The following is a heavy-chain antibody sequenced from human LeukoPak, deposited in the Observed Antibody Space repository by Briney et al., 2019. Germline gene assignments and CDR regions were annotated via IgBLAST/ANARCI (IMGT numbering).Heavy chain of an antibody. CDR1: GYTFTSYG. D-gene: IGHD2-15*01. Sequence: ASVKVSYKASGYTFTSYGISWVRQAPGQGLEWMGWISAYNGNTNYAQKLQGRVTMTTDTSTSTAYMELRSLRSDDTAVYYCARDPGCSGGSCYYRYYYYGMDVWGQGTTVTVSS. J-gene: IGHJ6*02. CDR3: ARDPGCSGGSCYYRYYYYGMDV. CDR2: ISAYNGNT. V-gene: IGHV1-18*01.